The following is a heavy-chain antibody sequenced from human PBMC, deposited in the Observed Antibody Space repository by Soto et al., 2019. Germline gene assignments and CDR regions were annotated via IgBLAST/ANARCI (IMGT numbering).Heavy chain of an antibody. CDR3: ARSQTTVNSYDY. CDR1: GGSSSSGGYS. V-gene: IGHV4-30-2*01. CDR2: IYHSGST. Sequence: PSETLSLTCAVSGGSSSSGGYSWSWIRQPPGKGLEWIGYIYHSGSTYYNPSLKSRVTISVDRSKNQFSLKLSSVTAADTAVYYCARSQTTVNSYDYWGQGTLVTVSS. J-gene: IGHJ4*02. D-gene: IGHD4-17*01.